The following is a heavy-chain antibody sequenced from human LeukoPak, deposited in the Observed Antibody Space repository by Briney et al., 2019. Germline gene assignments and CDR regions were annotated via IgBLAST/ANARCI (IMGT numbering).Heavy chain of an antibody. CDR2: INHSGST. D-gene: IGHD6-6*01. V-gene: IGHV4-34*01. CDR3: ARQEYSSSASDY. Sequence: PSETLSLTCAVYGGSFSGYYWSWIRQPPGKGLEWIGEINHSGSTNYNPSLKGRVTISVDTSKNQFSLKLSSVTAADTAVYYCARQEYSSSASDYWGQGTLVTVSS. J-gene: IGHJ4*02. CDR1: GGSFSGYY.